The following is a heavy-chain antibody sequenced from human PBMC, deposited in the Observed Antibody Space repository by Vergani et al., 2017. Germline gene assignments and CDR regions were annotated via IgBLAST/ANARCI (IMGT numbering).Heavy chain of an antibody. CDR3: ARAPRTYYYDSGYFDY. CDR1: GGSVSSGSYY. J-gene: IGHJ4*02. D-gene: IGHD3-22*01. Sequence: QVQLQESGPGLVKPSETLSLTCTVSGGSVSSGSYYWSWIRQPPGKGLEWIGYIYYSGSTNYNPSLKSRVTISVDTSKNQFSLKLSSVTAADTAVYYCARAPRTYYYDSGYFDYWGQGTLVTVSS. V-gene: IGHV4-61*01. CDR2: IYYSGST.